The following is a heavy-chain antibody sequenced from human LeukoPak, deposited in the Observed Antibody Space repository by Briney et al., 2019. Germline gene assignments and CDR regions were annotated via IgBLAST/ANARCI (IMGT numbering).Heavy chain of an antibody. J-gene: IGHJ4*02. CDR1: GFTFTSYG. Sequence: PGGTLRLSCAASGFTFTSYGMSWVRQAPGKGLEWVSGISGSGGNTYYADSVKGRFTVSRDNSKNTLSLQMDSLRAEDTAVYFCATYSATYYCLEDWGQGTLVAVSS. CDR2: ISGSGGNT. D-gene: IGHD1-26*01. CDR3: ATYSATYYCLED. V-gene: IGHV3-23*01.